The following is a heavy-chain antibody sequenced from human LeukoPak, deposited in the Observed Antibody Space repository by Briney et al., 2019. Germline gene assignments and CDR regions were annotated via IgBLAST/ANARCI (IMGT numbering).Heavy chain of an antibody. CDR3: ARAAMEYSSSWYMFFQH. D-gene: IGHD6-13*01. CDR2: IIPIFGTT. Sequence: ASVKVSCKASGGTFSSYAISWVRQAPGQGLEWMGGIIPIFGTTNYAQKFQGRVTITTDESTGTAYMELSSLGSEDTAVYYCARAAMEYSSSWYMFFQHWGQGTLVTVSS. J-gene: IGHJ1*01. CDR1: GGTFSSYA. V-gene: IGHV1-69*05.